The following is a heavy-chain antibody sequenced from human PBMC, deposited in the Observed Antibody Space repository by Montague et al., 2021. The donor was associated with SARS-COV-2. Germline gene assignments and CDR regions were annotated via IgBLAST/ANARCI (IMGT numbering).Heavy chain of an antibody. V-gene: IGHV4-39*01. CDR1: GGSIRSNSYY. D-gene: IGHD6-13*01. CDR3: ARLVVSMAAAVTSYYGMDV. J-gene: IGHJ6*02. Sequence: SETLSLTCTVSGGSIRSNSYYWGWIRQPPGKGLEWIGSVYYSGTTYYNASLKSRLTISVDTSKNQFSLKLYSVTAADTADYFYARLVVSMAAAVTSYYGMDVWGQGTTVTVSS. CDR2: VYYSGTT.